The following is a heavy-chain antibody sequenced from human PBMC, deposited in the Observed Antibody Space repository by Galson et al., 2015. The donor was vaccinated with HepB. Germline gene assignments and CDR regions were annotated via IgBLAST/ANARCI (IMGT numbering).Heavy chain of an antibody. CDR2: ISSSSSYI. CDR3: ARDAGGVDSGSYYDAFDI. CDR1: GFTFSSYS. V-gene: IGHV3-21*01. Sequence: SLRLSCAASGFTFSSYSMNWVRQAPGKGLEWVSSISSSSSYIYYADSVKGRFTISRDNAKNSLYLQMNSLRAEDTAVYYCARDAGGVDSGSYYDAFDIWGQGTMVTVSS. J-gene: IGHJ3*02. D-gene: IGHD1-26*01.